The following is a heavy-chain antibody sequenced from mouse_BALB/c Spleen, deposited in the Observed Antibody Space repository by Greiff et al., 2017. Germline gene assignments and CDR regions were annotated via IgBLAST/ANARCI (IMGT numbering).Heavy chain of an antibody. CDR2: ISSGGSYT. CDR3: ATYYRYDNPPFAY. V-gene: IGHV5-9-3*01. J-gene: IGHJ3*01. CDR1: GFTFSSYA. D-gene: IGHD2-14*01. Sequence: EVQLVESGGGLVKPGGSLKLSCAASGFTFSSYAMSWVRQTPEKRLEWVATISSGGSYTYYPDSVKGRFTISRDNAKNTLYLQMSSLRSEDTAMYYCATYYRYDNPPFAYWGQGTLVTVSA.